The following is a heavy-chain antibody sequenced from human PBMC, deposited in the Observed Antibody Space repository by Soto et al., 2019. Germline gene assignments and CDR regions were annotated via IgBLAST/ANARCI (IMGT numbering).Heavy chain of an antibody. Sequence: GGSLRLSCAASGFTFSSYAMSWVRQAPGKGLKWVSAISGSGGSTYYADSVKGRFTISRDNSKNTLYLQMNSLRAEDTAVYYCAKVGVQWLRYYFDYWGQGTLVTVSS. V-gene: IGHV3-23*01. CDR3: AKVGVQWLRYYFDY. CDR2: ISGSGGST. CDR1: GFTFSSYA. J-gene: IGHJ4*02. D-gene: IGHD6-19*01.